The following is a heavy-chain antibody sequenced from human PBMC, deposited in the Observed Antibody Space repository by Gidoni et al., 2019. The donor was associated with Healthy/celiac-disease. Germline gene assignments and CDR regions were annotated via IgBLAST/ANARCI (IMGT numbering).Heavy chain of an antibody. CDR1: GGSFSGYY. CDR2: INHSGST. J-gene: IGHJ4*02. V-gene: IGHV4-34*01. Sequence: QVQLQQWGAGLLKPSETLSLTCAVYGGSFSGYYWRWIRQPPGKGLEWIGEINHSGSTNYNPSLKSRVTIAVDTSKNQFSLKLSAVTAADTAVYYCARVDCSGGSCYERWGQGTLVTVSS. D-gene: IGHD2-15*01. CDR3: ARVDCSGGSCYER.